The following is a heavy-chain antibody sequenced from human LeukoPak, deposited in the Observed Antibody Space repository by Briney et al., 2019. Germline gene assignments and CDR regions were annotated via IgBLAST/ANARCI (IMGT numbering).Heavy chain of an antibody. D-gene: IGHD2/OR15-2a*01. CDR1: GFTFSSYG. J-gene: IGHJ6*02. V-gene: IGHV3-33*08. CDR2: IWYDGSNK. Sequence: PGRSLRLSCAASGFTFSSYGMHWVRQAPGKGLEWVAVIWYDGSNKYYADSVKGRFTISRDNSKNTLYLQMNSLRAEDTAVYYCARDLPNTARGRNYYYYYGMDVWGQGTTVTVSS. CDR3: ARDLPNTARGRNYYYYYGMDV.